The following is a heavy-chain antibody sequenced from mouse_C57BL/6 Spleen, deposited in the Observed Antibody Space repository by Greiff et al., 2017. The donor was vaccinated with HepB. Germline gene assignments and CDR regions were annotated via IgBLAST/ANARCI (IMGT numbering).Heavy chain of an antibody. J-gene: IGHJ3*01. CDR2: ISYDGSN. D-gene: IGHD1-1*02. Sequence: EVQLQESGPGLVKPSQSLSLTCSVTGYSITSGYYRNWIRQFPGNKLEWMGYISYDGSNNYNPSLKNRISITRDTSKNQFFLKLNSVTTEDTATYYGASGGGGVFAYWGQGTLVTVSA. CDR1: GYSITSGYY. CDR3: ASGGGGVFAY. V-gene: IGHV3-6*01.